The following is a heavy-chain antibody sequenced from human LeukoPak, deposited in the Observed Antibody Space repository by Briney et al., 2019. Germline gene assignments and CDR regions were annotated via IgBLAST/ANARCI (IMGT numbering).Heavy chain of an antibody. CDR3: ARRLYIVRGAFDI. CDR1: GFTVSSNY. J-gene: IGHJ3*02. V-gene: IGHV3-53*01. CDR2: IYSGGTT. Sequence: GGSLRLSCAASGFTVSSNYINWVRQAPGKGLEWVSLIYSGGTTYYADSVKGRFTISRDNSKNTVHLQMNNLRAEDTAMYFCARRLYIVRGAFDIWGQGIMVTVSS. D-gene: IGHD2/OR15-2a*01.